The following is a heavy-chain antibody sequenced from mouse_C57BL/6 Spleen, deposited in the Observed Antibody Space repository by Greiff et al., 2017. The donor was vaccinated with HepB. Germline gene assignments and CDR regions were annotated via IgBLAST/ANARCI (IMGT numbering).Heavy chain of an antibody. Sequence: EVQLQESGPGLVKPSQSLSLTCSVTGYSITSGYYWNWIRQFPGNKLEWMGYISYDGSNNYNPSLKNRISITRDTSKNQLFLKLNSVTTEDTATYYCARGYGSGSYAMDYWGQGTSVTVSS. J-gene: IGHJ4*01. D-gene: IGHD1-1*01. V-gene: IGHV3-6*01. CDR3: ARGYGSGSYAMDY. CDR2: ISYDGSN. CDR1: GYSITSGYY.